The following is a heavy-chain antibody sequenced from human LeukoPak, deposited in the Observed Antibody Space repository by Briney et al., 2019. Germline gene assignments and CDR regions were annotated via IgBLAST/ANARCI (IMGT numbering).Heavy chain of an antibody. CDR2: ISYDGSNK. CDR3: ARYPHSNHYYMDV. CDR1: GFTFSSYG. J-gene: IGHJ6*03. D-gene: IGHD4-11*01. Sequence: GRSLRLSFAASGFTFSSYGMHWVRQAPGKGLEWEAVISYDGSNKYYADSVKGRFTISRDNSKNTLYLQMNSLRAEDTAVYYCARYPHSNHYYMDVWGKGTTVTVSS. V-gene: IGHV3-30*03.